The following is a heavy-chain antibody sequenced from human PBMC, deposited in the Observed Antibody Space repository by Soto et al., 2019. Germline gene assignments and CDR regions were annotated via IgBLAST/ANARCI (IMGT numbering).Heavy chain of an antibody. V-gene: IGHV3-30-3*01. CDR1: GFIFSNSA. CDR3: AREVAPYDRSTFVDS. Sequence: GGSLRLSCAGSGFIFSNSAFHWVRQAPGKGLEWVALISYDGNNKYYADSVKGRFTISRDNSKNTLYLQMHSLRADETAVYYWAREVAPYDRSTFVDSCGQGAVVAVSS. D-gene: IGHD3-22*01. CDR2: ISYDGNNK. J-gene: IGHJ4*02.